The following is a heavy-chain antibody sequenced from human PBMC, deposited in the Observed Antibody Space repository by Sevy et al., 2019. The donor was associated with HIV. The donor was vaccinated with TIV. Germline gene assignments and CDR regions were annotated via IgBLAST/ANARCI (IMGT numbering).Heavy chain of an antibody. CDR1: GDXIDDYY. J-gene: IGHJ3*01. Sequence: SETLSLTCSVSGDXIDDYYWSWIRQPPXKXLEWXXXSFHGGSTGYNPSLKSRVTISVDTSKNQFSLSLRSVTAADTAVYYCARTXYYFGSGPWRAFDVWGQGTVVTVSS. D-gene: IGHD3-10*01. V-gene: IGHV4-59*01. CDR2: SFHGGST. CDR3: ARTXYYFGSGPWRAFDV.